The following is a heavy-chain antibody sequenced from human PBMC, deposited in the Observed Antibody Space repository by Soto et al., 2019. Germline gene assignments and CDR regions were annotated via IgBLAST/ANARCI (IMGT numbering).Heavy chain of an antibody. V-gene: IGHV3-66*01. CDR2: IYSGGYT. J-gene: IGHJ4*02. D-gene: IGHD3-22*01. Sequence: ESGGDLVQRGGSLRLSCAASGFDVSNTDMSWVRQAPGKGLEWVSVIYSGGYTNYADSVKGRFIVSRDSPKNTLYLQMDSLTAEDSAVYYCAREAIIVIAAPEYYFDYWGQGTLVTVSS. CDR3: AREAIIVIAAPEYYFDY. CDR1: GFDVSNTD.